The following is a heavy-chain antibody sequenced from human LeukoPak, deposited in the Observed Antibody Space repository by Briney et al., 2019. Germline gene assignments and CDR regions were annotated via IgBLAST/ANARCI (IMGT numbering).Heavy chain of an antibody. CDR3: ARDRKVVAASYYYGMDV. J-gene: IGHJ6*02. CDR1: GGSISSGGYY. Sequence: SQTLSLTCTVSGGSISSGGYYWSWIRQHPGKGLEWIGYIYYSGSTYYNPSLKSRVTISVDTSKNRFSLKLSSVTAADTAMYYCARDRKVVAASYYYGMDVWGQGTTVTVSS. D-gene: IGHD2-15*01. CDR2: IYYSGST. V-gene: IGHV4-31*03.